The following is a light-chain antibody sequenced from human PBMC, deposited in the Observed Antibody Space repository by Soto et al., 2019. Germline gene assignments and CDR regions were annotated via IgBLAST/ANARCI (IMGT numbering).Light chain of an antibody. CDR3: QKLNSYPFT. CDR2: AES. Sequence: DIQMPQSPSSLSASVGDRFTITCRASQSISSYLNWYQQKTGKAPKILIYAESTLQSGVPSRFSGSGSGTDLTLTISSLQPEDFATYYCQKLNSYPFTFGPGTKVDIK. J-gene: IGKJ3*01. CDR1: QSISSY. V-gene: IGKV1-39*01.